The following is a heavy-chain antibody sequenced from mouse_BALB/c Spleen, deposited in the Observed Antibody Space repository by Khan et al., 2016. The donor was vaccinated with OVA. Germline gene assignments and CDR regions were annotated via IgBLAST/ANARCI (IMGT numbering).Heavy chain of an antibody. J-gene: IGHJ3*01. CDR3: TRSGQRGLRGEFTY. CDR2: INPRNDNT. V-gene: IGHV1-4*01. CDR1: GYTFTTYK. D-gene: IGHD2-2*01. Sequence: QMQLEESGAELVRPGASVKLSCKTSGYTFTTYKLHWVKQRPGRSLEWIGHINPRNDNTNYNHKFKDKSTLTADKSSSTAYIQLSSLTSEESADYFATRSGQRGLRGEFTYWGQGTLVTVSA.